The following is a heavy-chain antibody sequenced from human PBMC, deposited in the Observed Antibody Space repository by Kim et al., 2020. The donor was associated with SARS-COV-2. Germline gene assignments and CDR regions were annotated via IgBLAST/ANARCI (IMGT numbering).Heavy chain of an antibody. D-gene: IGHD6-13*01. Sequence: GGSLRLSCAASGFTFSSYWMSWVRQAPGKGLEWVANIKQDGSEKYYVDSVKGRFTISRDNAKNSLYLQMNSLRAEDTAVYYCARTYSSSWYYRGAFDIWGQGTMVTVSS. J-gene: IGHJ3*02. CDR1: GFTFSSYW. CDR2: IKQDGSEK. CDR3: ARTYSSSWYYRGAFDI. V-gene: IGHV3-7*03.